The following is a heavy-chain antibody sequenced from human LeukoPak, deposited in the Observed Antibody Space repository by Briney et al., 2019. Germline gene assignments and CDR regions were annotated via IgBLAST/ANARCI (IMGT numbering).Heavy chain of an antibody. V-gene: IGHV3-30*04. Sequence: GGSLRLSCAGSGFTFSLYNMHWVRQAPGKGLEWVALISFGGSPKYYADSVKGRFTISRDNSKNTLFLQMSSLKAEDTAAYYCAREGASNGYHYGMDVWGQGTTVSVS. CDR3: AREGASNGYHYGMDV. J-gene: IGHJ6*02. CDR2: ISFGGSPK. CDR1: GFTFSLYN. D-gene: IGHD5-12*01.